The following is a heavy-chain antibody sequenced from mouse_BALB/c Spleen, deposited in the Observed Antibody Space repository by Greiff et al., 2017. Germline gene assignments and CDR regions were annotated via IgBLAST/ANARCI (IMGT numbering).Heavy chain of an antibody. CDR1: GYTFSSYW. J-gene: IGHJ3*01. CDR2: ILPGSGST. D-gene: IGHD3-1*01. V-gene: IGHV1-9*01. Sequence: VQLQESGAELMKPGASVKISCKATGYTFSSYWIEWVKQRPGHGLEWIGEILPGSGSTNYNEKFKGKATFTADTSSNTAYMQLSSLTSEDSAVYYCARQLGLPWFAYWGQGTLVTVSA. CDR3: ARQLGLPWFAY.